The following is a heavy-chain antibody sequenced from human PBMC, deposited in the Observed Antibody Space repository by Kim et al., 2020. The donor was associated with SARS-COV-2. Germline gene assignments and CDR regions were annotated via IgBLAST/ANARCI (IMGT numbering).Heavy chain of an antibody. V-gene: IGHV1-3*01. CDR2: PSNGET. Sequence: PSNGETRFSQRYQGRVTFTIDTSASTAYMEVISLRSEDTAIYYCARGFTDYWGQGTLVTVSS. CDR3: ARGFTDY. J-gene: IGHJ4*02.